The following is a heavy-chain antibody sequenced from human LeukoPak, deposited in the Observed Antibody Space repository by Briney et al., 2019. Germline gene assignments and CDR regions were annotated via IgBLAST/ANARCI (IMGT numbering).Heavy chain of an antibody. J-gene: IGHJ4*02. Sequence: GGSLRLSCAAPGFTFTDAWMSWVRQAPGKGLEWVARIKSKAAGGTTDYAAPVKGRFTISRDDSKDTLYLQMNSLKTEDIAVYYCATEYYGAYNYWGQGALVTVSS. CDR1: GFTFTDAW. CDR3: ATEYYGAYNY. V-gene: IGHV3-15*01. D-gene: IGHD4-17*01. CDR2: IKSKAAGGTT.